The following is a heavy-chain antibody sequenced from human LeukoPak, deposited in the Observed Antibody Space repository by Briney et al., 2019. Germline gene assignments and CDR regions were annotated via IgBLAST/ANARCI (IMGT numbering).Heavy chain of an antibody. CDR1: GGSISSSSYY. Sequence: PSETLSLTCTVSGGSISSSSYYWGWLRQPPGKGLEWIGSIYYSGSTYYNPSLKSRVTISVDTSKNQFSLKLSSVTAADTAVYYCARSVSSGYYPTYYWYFDLWGRGTLVTVSS. D-gene: IGHD3-22*01. V-gene: IGHV4-39*07. CDR3: ARSVSSGYYPTYYWYFDL. J-gene: IGHJ2*01. CDR2: IYYSGST.